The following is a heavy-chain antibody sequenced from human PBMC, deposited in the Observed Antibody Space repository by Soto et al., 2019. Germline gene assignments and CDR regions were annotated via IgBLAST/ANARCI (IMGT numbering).Heavy chain of an antibody. CDR1: GYTFTSYD. CDR2: MNPNSGNT. V-gene: IGHV1-8*01. Sequence: QVQLVQSGAEVKKPGASVKVSCKASGYTFTSYDINWVRQATGQGLEWMGWMNPNSGNTGYAQKFQGRVTMTRNTSISTAYMELSSLRSEDTAVYYCARKTAMVRGVITYYYYYGMDVWGQGTTVTVSS. J-gene: IGHJ6*02. CDR3: ARKTAMVRGVITYYYYYGMDV. D-gene: IGHD3-10*01.